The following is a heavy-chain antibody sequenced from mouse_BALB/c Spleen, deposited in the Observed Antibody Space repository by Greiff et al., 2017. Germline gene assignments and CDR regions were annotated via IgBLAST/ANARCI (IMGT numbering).Heavy chain of an antibody. CDR3: ASHDGYYGAY. J-gene: IGHJ3*01. V-gene: IGHV5-17*02. CDR1: GFPFSSFG. CDR2: ISSGSSTI. D-gene: IGHD2-3*01. Sequence: EVQVVESGGGLVQPGGSRKLSCAASGFPFSSFGMHWVRQAPEKGLEWVAYISSGSSTIYYADTVKGRFTISRDNPKNTLFLQMTSLRSEDTAMYYCASHDGYYGAYWGQGTLVTVSA.